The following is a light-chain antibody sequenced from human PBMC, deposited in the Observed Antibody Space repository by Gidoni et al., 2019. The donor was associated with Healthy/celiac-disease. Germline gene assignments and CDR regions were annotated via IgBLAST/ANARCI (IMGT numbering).Light chain of an antibody. V-gene: IGLV1-40*01. CDR1: SSNIGAGYA. Sequence: QSVLTQPPSVSGAPGQRVTIACTGSSSNIGAGYAVHWYQQLPGTAPKLLIYRNSNRPSGVPDRFSGSKSGTSASLAITGLQAEDEADYYCQSYDSSLSGSPVVFGGGTKLTVL. CDR2: RNS. CDR3: QSYDSSLSGSPVV. J-gene: IGLJ2*01.